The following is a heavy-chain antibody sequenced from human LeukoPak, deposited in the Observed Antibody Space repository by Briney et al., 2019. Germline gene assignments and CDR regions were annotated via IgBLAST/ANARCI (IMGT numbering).Heavy chain of an antibody. CDR2: IWYDGSYK. Sequence: PGRSLRLSCAASGFTFSSYGIHWVRQAPGKGLEWVAVIWYDGSYKYYADSVKGRFTISRDNSKNTLYLQMNSLRAEDTAVYYCARNREQQLNSPSDYWGQGTLVTVSS. CDR3: ARNREQQLNSPSDY. CDR1: GFTFSSYG. V-gene: IGHV3-33*01. D-gene: IGHD6-13*01. J-gene: IGHJ4*02.